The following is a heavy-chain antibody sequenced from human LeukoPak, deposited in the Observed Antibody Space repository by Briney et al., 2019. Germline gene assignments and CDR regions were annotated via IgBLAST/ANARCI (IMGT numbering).Heavy chain of an antibody. D-gene: IGHD5-12*01. Sequence: GGSLRLSCAASGFTFSSYGMHWVRQAPGKGLEWVAFIRYDGSNKYYADSVKGRFTISRDNSKNTLYLQMNSLRAEDTAVYYCARDYSGYDYCGYWGQGTLVTVSS. CDR2: IRYDGSNK. CDR3: ARDYSGYDYCGY. V-gene: IGHV3-30*02. J-gene: IGHJ4*02. CDR1: GFTFSSYG.